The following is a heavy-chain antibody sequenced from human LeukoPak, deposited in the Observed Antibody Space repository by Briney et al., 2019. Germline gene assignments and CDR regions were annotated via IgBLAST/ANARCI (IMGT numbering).Heavy chain of an antibody. D-gene: IGHD6-13*01. V-gene: IGHV3-30-3*01. J-gene: IGHJ6*02. CDR3: ARGRRYSSSWARVSTGLYGMDV. CDR1: GFTFSSYA. Sequence: GGSLRLSCAASGFTFSSYAMHWVRQAPGKGLEWVAVISYDGSNKYYADSVKGRFTISRDNSKNTLYLQMNSLRAEDTAVYYCARGRRYSSSWARVSTGLYGMDVWGQGTTVTVSS. CDR2: ISYDGSNK.